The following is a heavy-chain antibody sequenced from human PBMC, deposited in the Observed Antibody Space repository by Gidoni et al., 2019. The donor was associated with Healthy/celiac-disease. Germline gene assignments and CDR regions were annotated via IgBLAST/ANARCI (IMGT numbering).Heavy chain of an antibody. D-gene: IGHD6-13*01. V-gene: IGHV3-33*01. CDR2: IWYDGSNK. Sequence: QVQLVESGGGVVQPGRSLRLSCAASGFTFSSYGMHWVRQAPGKGLEWVAVIWYDGSNKYYGDSVKGRFTISRDNSKNTVYLQMNSLRAEDTAVYYCAREVGGIAAAVDHWGQGTLVTVSS. CDR3: AREVGGIAAAVDH. CDR1: GFTFSSYG. J-gene: IGHJ4*02.